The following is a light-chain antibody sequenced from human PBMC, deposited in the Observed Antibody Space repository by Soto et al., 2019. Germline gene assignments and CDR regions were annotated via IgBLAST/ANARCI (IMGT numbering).Light chain of an antibody. V-gene: IGKV1-39*01. CDR1: QSISNY. Sequence: DIQMTQSPPSLSASVGDRVTISCRASQSISNYLNWYQQKQGKAPKVLINAASSLQSGVPSRFSGSGSGTDFTLTISSLQPEDVATYYCQQSYSSPRTFGQGTTVEIK. CDR3: QQSYSSPRT. J-gene: IGKJ1*01. CDR2: AAS.